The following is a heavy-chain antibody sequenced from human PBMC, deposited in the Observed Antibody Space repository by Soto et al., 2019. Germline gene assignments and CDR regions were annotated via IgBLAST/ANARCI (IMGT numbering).Heavy chain of an antibody. CDR3: ARDWRVGATYSDY. V-gene: IGHV3-23*01. CDR1: GFTFSSYA. CDR2: ISGSGGST. Sequence: GGSLRLSCAASGFTFSSYAMSWVRQAPGKGLEWVSSISGSGGSTYYADSVKGRFTISRDNSKNTLYLQMNSLRAEDTAVYYCARDWRVGATYSDYWGQGTLVTVSS. J-gene: IGHJ4*02. D-gene: IGHD1-26*01.